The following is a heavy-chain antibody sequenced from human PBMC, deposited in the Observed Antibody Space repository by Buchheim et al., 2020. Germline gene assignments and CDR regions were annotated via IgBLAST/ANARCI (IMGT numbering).Heavy chain of an antibody. CDR1: GGPISNYY. CDR2: IYDGGSA. V-gene: IGHV4-59*08. CDR3: ARGERIYNYGLFDY. D-gene: IGHD5-18*01. J-gene: IGHJ4*02. Sequence: QVQLQESGPGLVKPSEILSLTCTVSGGPISNYYWNWIRQPPGRGLEWIGYIYDGGSARYNPSLKSRVNIALDTSRNQFSLKVTSMTAADTAVYYCARGERIYNYGLFDYWGQGTL.